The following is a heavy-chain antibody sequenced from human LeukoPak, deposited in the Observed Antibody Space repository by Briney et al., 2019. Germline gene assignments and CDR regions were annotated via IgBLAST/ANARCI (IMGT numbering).Heavy chain of an antibody. V-gene: IGHV3-30*02. D-gene: IGHD2-15*01. Sequence: PGGSLRLSCAASGSTFSSFGMHWVRQAPGKGLEWVAFIRYDGSNKYYADSVKGRFTISRDNSKNTLYLQMNSLRAEDTAVYYCAKECCSGGSCYGYFQNWGQGTLVTVSS. CDR3: AKECCSGGSCYGYFQN. J-gene: IGHJ1*01. CDR1: GSTFSSFG. CDR2: IRYDGSNK.